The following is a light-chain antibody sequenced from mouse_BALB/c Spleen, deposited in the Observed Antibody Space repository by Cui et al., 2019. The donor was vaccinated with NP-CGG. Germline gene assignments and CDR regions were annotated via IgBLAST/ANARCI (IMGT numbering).Light chain of an antibody. CDR2: GTN. V-gene: IGLV1*01. CDR3: ALWYSNHWV. Sequence: QAVVTQESALTTSPGETVTLTCRSSTGAVNTNNYANGGQEKPDQLGTGLIGGTNNRGPGGPARLSGSLMGDKAALTITGAQTEDEAIYFCALWYSNHWVFGGGTKLTVL. CDR1: TGAVNTNNY. J-gene: IGLJ1*01.